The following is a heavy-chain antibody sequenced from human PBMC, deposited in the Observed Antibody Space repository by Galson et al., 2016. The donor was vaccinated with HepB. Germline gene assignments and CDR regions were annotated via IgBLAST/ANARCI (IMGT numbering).Heavy chain of an antibody. CDR2: TYYRSKWHI. J-gene: IGHJ4*02. V-gene: IGHV6-1*01. Sequence: CAISGDSVSSNSAAWHWIRQSPSRGLEWLGRTYYRSKWHIDYAVSVKSRIIIKSDTSKNQFSLQLYSVTPEDTAVYYCVRLRGGFLDYWGQGTLVTVSS. D-gene: IGHD3-16*01. CDR1: GDSVSSNSAA. CDR3: VRLRGGFLDY.